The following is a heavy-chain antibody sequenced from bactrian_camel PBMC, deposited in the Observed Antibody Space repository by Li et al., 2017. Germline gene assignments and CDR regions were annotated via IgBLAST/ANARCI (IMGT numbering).Heavy chain of an antibody. CDR2: TGGSGSTS. V-gene: IGHV3-2*01. CDR1: GFTFSRHY. Sequence: VQLVESGGDLVQPGGSLRLSCVASGFTFSRHYMMWVRQAPGKGLEWVSSTGGSGSTSYYADSVMGRFTISKDNAKNTLHLQMSSLKPEDTAVYYCAAESPRIVGSFDNYWGQGTQVTV. CDR3: AAESPRIVGSFDNY. D-gene: IGHD2*01. J-gene: IGHJ4*01.